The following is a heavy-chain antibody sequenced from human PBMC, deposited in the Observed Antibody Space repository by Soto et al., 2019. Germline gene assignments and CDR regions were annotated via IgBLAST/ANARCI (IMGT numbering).Heavy chain of an antibody. D-gene: IGHD3-22*01. CDR3: VYDSSGYYPSDY. Sequence: QVQLVQSGAEVKKPGSSVKVSCKASGGTFSSYAISWVRQAPGQGLEWMGGIIPIFGTANYEQKFQGRVTITADESTSTAYMELSSLRSEDTAVYYCVYDSSGYYPSDYWGQGTLVTVSS. CDR1: GGTFSSYA. J-gene: IGHJ4*02. CDR2: IIPIFGTA. V-gene: IGHV1-69*01.